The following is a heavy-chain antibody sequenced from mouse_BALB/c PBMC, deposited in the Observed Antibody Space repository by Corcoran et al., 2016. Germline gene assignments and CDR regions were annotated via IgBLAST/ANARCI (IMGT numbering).Heavy chain of an antibody. V-gene: IGHV3-6*02. Sequence: DVQLQESGPGLVKPSQSLSLTCSVTGYSITSGYYWNWIRQFPGKKLEWMGYISYDGSSDYNPSLKNRISITRDTSKNQFFLKLNSVTTEDTATYYCASRYDYFDYWGQGTTLTVSS. D-gene: IGHD2-14*01. CDR3: ASRYDYFDY. CDR2: ISYDGSS. CDR1: GYSITSGYY. J-gene: IGHJ2*01.